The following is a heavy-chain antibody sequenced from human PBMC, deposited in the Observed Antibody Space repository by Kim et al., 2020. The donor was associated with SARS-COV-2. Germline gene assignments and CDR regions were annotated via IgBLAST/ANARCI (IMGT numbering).Heavy chain of an antibody. J-gene: IGHJ4*02. V-gene: IGHV4-59*01. D-gene: IGHD6-13*01. CDR2: RRTT. CDR3: ARDSSSWAY. Sequence: RRTTTDHTPLKSRVTISVATSKNQFSLKLSSVTAADTAVYYCARDSSSWAYWGQGTLVTVSS.